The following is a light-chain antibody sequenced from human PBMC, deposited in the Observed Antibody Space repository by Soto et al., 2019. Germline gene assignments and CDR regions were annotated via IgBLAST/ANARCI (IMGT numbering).Light chain of an antibody. Sequence: DVVMTQSPLSQPVTLGQPASISCRSGHSLVHSDGNTYLHWYQQRPGQSPRRLIYKVSTRDSGVPDRFSGSGSGTDFTLQISRVEAEDVGVYYCMQGTHWPYTFGQGSRLEIK. CDR1: HSLVHSDGNTY. CDR3: MQGTHWPYT. CDR2: KVS. J-gene: IGKJ2*01. V-gene: IGKV2-30*02.